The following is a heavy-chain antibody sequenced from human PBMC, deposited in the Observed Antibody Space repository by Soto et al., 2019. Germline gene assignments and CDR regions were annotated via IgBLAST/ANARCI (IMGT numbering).Heavy chain of an antibody. V-gene: IGHV1-46*01. CDR3: ARDPRGARWAKQVDY. CDR2: INPSGGST. J-gene: IGHJ4*02. D-gene: IGHD1-26*01. CDR1: GYTFTSYY. Sequence: QVQLVQSGAEVKKPGASVKVSCKASGYTFTSYYMHWVRQAPGQGLEWMGIINPSGGSTSYAQKCQGRVTMTRDTSTSTVYMELSSLRSEDTAVYYCARDPRGARWAKQVDYWGQGTLVTVSS.